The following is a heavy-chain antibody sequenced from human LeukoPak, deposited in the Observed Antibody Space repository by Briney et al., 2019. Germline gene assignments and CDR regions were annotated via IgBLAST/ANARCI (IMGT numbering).Heavy chain of an antibody. CDR3: ARAVRDDSSGYYMGWYFDY. Sequence: SETLSLTCTVSGGSISSYYWSWIRQPAGKGLEWIGRIYTSGSTNYNPSLKSRVTMSVDTSKNQFSLKLSSVTAADTAVYYCARAVRDDSSGYYMGWYFDYWGQGTLVTVSS. D-gene: IGHD3-22*01. CDR2: IYTSGST. V-gene: IGHV4-4*07. CDR1: GGSISSYY. J-gene: IGHJ4*02.